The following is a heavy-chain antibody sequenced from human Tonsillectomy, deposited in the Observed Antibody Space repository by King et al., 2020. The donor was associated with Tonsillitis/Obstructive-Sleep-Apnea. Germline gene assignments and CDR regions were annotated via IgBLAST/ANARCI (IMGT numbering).Heavy chain of an antibody. J-gene: IGHJ6*03. CDR3: ARLPHYPLYYYYYMDV. D-gene: IGHD1-14*01. V-gene: IGHV4-59*08. Sequence: VQLQESGPGLVKPSETLSLTCTVSGGSISSYYWNWIRQPPGKGLEWIGYIYYSGTTNYNPSLKSRVSISVDTSKNQFSLNLSSVTAADTAVYYCARLPHYPLYYYYYMDVWGKGTTVTVSS. CDR1: GGSISSYY. CDR2: IYYSGTT.